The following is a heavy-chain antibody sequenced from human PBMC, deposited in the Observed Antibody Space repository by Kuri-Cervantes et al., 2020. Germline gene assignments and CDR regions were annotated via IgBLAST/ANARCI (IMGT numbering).Heavy chain of an antibody. J-gene: IGHJ3*02. V-gene: IGHV4-61*01. Sequence: SETLSLTCTVSGGSVSSGSYYWSWIRQPPGKGLEWIGYIYHSGSTNYNPSLKSRVTISVDTSKNQFSLKLSSVTAADTAVYYCARDARDDAFDIWGQGTMVTVSS. CDR3: ARDARDDAFDI. CDR1: GGSVSSGSYY. CDR2: IYHSGST.